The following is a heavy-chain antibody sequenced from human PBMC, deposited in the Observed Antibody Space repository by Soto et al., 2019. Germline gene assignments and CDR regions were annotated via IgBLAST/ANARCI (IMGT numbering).Heavy chain of an antibody. Sequence: QVQLQQWGAGLLKPSETLSLTCAVYGGSFSGYYWSWIRQPPGKGLEWIGEINHSGSTNYHPSLRSGVTISVDTSKNQFSLKLGSVTAADTAVYYCARGLRGAARRGGGYYYYYYGMDVWGQGTTVTVSS. V-gene: IGHV4-34*01. CDR3: ARGLRGAARRGGGYYYYYYGMDV. D-gene: IGHD6-6*01. CDR1: GGSFSGYY. CDR2: INHSGST. J-gene: IGHJ6*02.